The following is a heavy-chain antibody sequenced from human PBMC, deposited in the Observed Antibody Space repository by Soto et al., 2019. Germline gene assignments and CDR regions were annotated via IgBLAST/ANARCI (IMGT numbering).Heavy chain of an antibody. D-gene: IGHD1-26*01. Sequence: QVQLVESGGGVVQPGRSLRLSCAASGFTFSGYGMHWVRQAPGKGLEWVAITRHDGSNTYYADSVRGGFTISRDNSKKTRYRQMDSLRAEDTAVYYCARDGVGATTFFCYFDYWGQGTLVTVSS. CDR1: GFTFSGYG. V-gene: IGHV3-33*01. CDR2: TRHDGSNT. CDR3: ARDGVGATTFFCYFDY. J-gene: IGHJ4*02.